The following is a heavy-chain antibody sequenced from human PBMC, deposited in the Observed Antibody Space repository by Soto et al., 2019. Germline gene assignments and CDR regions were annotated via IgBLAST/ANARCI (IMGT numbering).Heavy chain of an antibody. D-gene: IGHD1-26*01. CDR3: AKDGPFSKWEPHGYFDY. CDR1: GYTFTSYG. V-gene: IGHV1-18*01. CDR2: ISAYNGNT. J-gene: IGHJ4*02. Sequence: ASVKVSGKASGYTFTSYGISWVRQAPGQGLEWMGWISAYNGNTNYAQKLQGRVTMTTDTSTSTAYMELRSLRSDDTAVYYCAKDGPFSKWEPHGYFDYWGQGTLVTVSS.